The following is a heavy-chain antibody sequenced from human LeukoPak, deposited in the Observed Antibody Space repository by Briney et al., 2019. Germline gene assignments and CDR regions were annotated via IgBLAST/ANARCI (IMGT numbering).Heavy chain of an antibody. CDR1: GFTFSSYA. CDR2: ISVSGGST. D-gene: IGHD3-16*02. CDR3: AKGGRDDYVWGSYRPHAGYYFDY. Sequence: QAGGSLRLSCAASGFTFSSYAMSWVRQAPGKGLEWVSAISVSGGSTYYADSVKGRFTISRDNSKNTLYLQMNSLRAEDTAVYYCAKGGRDDYVWGSYRPHAGYYFDYWGQGTLVTVSS. J-gene: IGHJ4*02. V-gene: IGHV3-23*01.